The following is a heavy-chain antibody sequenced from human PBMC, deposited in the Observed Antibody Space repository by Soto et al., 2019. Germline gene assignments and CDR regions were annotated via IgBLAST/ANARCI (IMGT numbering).Heavy chain of an antibody. Sequence: GGSLRLSCTASGFTFGDYAMSWFRQAPGKGLEWVGFIRSKAYGGTTEYAASVKGRFTISRDDSKSIAYLQMNSLKTEDTAVYYCTRETSIAAADYYYYYGMDVWGQGTTVTVSS. CDR2: IRSKAYGGTT. CDR3: TRETSIAAADYYYYYGMDV. V-gene: IGHV3-49*03. J-gene: IGHJ6*02. D-gene: IGHD6-13*01. CDR1: GFTFGDYA.